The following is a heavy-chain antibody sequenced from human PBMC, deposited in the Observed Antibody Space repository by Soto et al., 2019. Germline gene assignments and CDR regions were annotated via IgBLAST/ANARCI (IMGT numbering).Heavy chain of an antibody. CDR1: GGSISSYY. CDR2: IYYTGNT. CDR3: ASQTANYYGSASYYLPFDY. D-gene: IGHD3-10*01. V-gene: IGHV4-59*01. Sequence: QVQLQDSGPGLVKPSETLSLTCTVSGGSISSYYWSWIRQPPGKGLEWIGNIYYTGNTNYNPSLKTRGTISVDTSKNQFSLKLSSVSAADTAVYYCASQTANYYGSASYYLPFDYWGQGTLVTVSS. J-gene: IGHJ4*02.